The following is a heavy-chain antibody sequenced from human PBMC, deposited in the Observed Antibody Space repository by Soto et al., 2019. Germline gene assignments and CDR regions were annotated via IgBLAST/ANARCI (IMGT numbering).Heavy chain of an antibody. CDR1: GYTFTSYG. CDR2: ISGYNGNT. CDR3: ARHGIAARPTPDY. V-gene: IGHV1-18*01. D-gene: IGHD6-6*01. Sequence: QVQLVQSGAEVKKPGASVKVSCKASGYTFTSYGINWVRQAPGQGLEWMGWISGYNGNTKDAQKFEGRVPMATDTSTSTVYMELRSLRSDDTALYYCARHGIAARPTPDYWGQGTLVTVSS. J-gene: IGHJ4*02.